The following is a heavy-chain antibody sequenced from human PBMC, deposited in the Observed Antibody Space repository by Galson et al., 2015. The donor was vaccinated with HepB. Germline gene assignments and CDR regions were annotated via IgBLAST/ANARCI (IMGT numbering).Heavy chain of an antibody. CDR3: ARSNEYFDY. J-gene: IGHJ4*02. Sequence: SVKVSCKASGYTFTTYGIHWVRQAPGQRLEWMGWINAGNGNTKNSQKFQGRVTITRDTSASTAYMELSSLRSEDTAVYYCARSNEYFDYWGRGTLVTASS. CDR2: INAGNGNT. CDR1: GYTFTTYG. V-gene: IGHV1-3*01.